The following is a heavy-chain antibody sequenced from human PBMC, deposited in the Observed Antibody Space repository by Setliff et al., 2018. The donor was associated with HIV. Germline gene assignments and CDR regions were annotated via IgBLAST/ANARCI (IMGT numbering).Heavy chain of an antibody. CDR1: GGSISSYY. CDR3: ARLCIAAAGTRSIPWYFDL. Sequence: KPSETLSLTCTVSGGSISSYYWSWIRQPPGKGLEWIGYIYYSGSTNYSPSLKSRVTISVDTSKNQFSLKLSSVTAADTAVYYCARLCIAAAGTRSIPWYFDLWGRGTLVTVSS. J-gene: IGHJ2*01. D-gene: IGHD6-13*01. CDR2: IYYSGST. V-gene: IGHV4-59*08.